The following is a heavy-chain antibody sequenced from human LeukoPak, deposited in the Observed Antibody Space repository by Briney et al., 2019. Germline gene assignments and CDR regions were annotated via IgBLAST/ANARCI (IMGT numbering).Heavy chain of an antibody. CDR1: GYTFTAYY. CDR2: INPNTGVT. CDR3: ARQLSPYAFDI. D-gene: IGHD5-18*01. Sequence: ASVTVSCKASGYTFTAYYMHWVRQAPGQGLEWMGRINPNTGVTNFAQRFQGRVTMTRDTSISTAYLELNRLTSDDMAVYYCARQLSPYAFDIWGQGKVVTVSS. J-gene: IGHJ3*02. V-gene: IGHV1-2*06.